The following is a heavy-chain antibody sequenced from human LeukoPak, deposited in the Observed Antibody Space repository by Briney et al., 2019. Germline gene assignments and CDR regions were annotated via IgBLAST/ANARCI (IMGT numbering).Heavy chain of an antibody. CDR1: GGTXSRYA. J-gene: IGHJ4*02. CDR2: IIPMFGIA. CDR3: ARDRPYTGGWRGFDY. V-gene: IGHV1-69*13. D-gene: IGHD6-19*01. Sequence: SVKVSCKASGGTXSRYAISWVRQAPGQGLEWMGGIIPMFGIANYAQKFQGRVTITADESTSTAYMELSSLRSEDTAVYYCARDRPYTGGWRGFDYWGQGTLVTVSS.